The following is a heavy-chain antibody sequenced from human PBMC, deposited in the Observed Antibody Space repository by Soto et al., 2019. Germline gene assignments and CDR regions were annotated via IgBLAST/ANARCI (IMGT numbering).Heavy chain of an antibody. CDR1: GGSISSGGYY. Sequence: SETLSLTCTVSGGSISSGGYYWSWIRQHPGKGLEWIGYIYYGGSTYYNPSLKSRVTISVDTSKNQFSLKLSSVTAADTAVYYCAREARHVGATTSYWGQGTLVTVSS. CDR2: IYYGGST. CDR3: AREARHVGATTSY. J-gene: IGHJ4*02. V-gene: IGHV4-30-4*08. D-gene: IGHD1-26*01.